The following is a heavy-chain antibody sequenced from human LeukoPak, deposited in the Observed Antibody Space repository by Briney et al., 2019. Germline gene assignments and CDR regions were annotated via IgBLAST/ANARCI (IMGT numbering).Heavy chain of an antibody. CDR2: ISGSGGST. Sequence: GGSLRLSCAASGFTFSSYAMSSVRQAPGKGLEWISAISGSGGSTYYVDSVKGRFTISRDNSKNTLYLQMNSLRVEDTAVYYCAKLPVAGLYFDYWGQGTLVTVSS. J-gene: IGHJ4*02. CDR1: GFTFSSYA. V-gene: IGHV3-23*01. D-gene: IGHD6-19*01. CDR3: AKLPVAGLYFDY.